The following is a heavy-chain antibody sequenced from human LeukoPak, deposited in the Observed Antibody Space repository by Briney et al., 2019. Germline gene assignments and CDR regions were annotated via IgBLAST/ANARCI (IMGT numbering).Heavy chain of an antibody. CDR2: INPNSGGT. J-gene: IGHJ5*02. CDR1: GYTFTGYY. CDR3: ARPHDSSSWTIYNWFDP. D-gene: IGHD6-13*01. V-gene: IGHV1-2*02. Sequence: ASVKVSCKASGYTFTGYYMHWVRQAPGQGLEWMGWINPNSGGTNYAQKFQGRVTMTRDTSISTAYTELSRLRSDDTAVYYCARPHDSSSWTIYNWFDPWGQGTLVTVSS.